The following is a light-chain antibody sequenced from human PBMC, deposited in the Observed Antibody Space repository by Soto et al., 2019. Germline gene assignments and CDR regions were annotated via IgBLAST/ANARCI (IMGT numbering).Light chain of an antibody. CDR3: QSYDSSLRVYVV. CDR1: SANIGAGYD. Sequence: QSVLTQPPSVSGAPGQTITISCTGSSANIGAGYDVHWYQQFPGTAPKLLIHGNNDPPSGVSDRFSASKSGTSASLAITGLQAEDEADYYCQSYDSSLRVYVVFGGGTKLTVL. CDR2: GNN. J-gene: IGLJ2*01. V-gene: IGLV1-40*01.